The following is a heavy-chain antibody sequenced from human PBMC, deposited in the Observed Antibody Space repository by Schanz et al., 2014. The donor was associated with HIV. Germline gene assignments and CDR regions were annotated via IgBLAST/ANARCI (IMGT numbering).Heavy chain of an antibody. Sequence: QVQLQESGPGLVKPSETLSLTCTVSGGSVSGHYWSWIRQPAGKGLEWIGRISASGSTNYNPSLKSRVAMSVDTSKNQFSLNLTSVTAADSAVYYCASSITISGVVYAMDVWGQGTPVTVSS. D-gene: IGHD3-3*01. V-gene: IGHV4-4*07. CDR2: ISASGST. CDR3: ASSITISGVVYAMDV. CDR1: GGSVSGHY. J-gene: IGHJ6*02.